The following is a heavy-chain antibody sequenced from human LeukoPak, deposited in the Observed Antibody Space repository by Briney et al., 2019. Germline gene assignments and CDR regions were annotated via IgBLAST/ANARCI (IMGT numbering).Heavy chain of an antibody. CDR1: RFTFSNSD. Sequence: GGSLRLSCAASRFTFSNSDMNWVHQAPGKGLEWVSGVSWNGSRTHYADSVKGQFIISRDNSRNTLYLQTNSLRAEDTAVYYCARHLSGVTGYTYGRGIDYWGQGTLVTVSS. D-gene: IGHD5-18*01. V-gene: IGHV3-35*02. CDR2: VSWNGSRT. J-gene: IGHJ4*02. CDR3: ARHLSGVTGYTYGRGIDY.